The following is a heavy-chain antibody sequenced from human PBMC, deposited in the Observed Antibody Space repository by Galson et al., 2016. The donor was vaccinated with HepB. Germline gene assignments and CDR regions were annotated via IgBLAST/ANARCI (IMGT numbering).Heavy chain of an antibody. CDR1: GFTVSANY. J-gene: IGHJ4*02. CDR2: VYKGGST. Sequence: SPRLSCAVSGFTVSANYMRWVRQGPGKGLEWVSGVYKGGSTYYAVSVKGRFTIPRDTSENTLQLHTNSLTVDDTAVYYCTLGSDASYWGQGTLVIVSS. D-gene: IGHD3-10*01. CDR3: TLGSDASY. V-gene: IGHV3-53*01.